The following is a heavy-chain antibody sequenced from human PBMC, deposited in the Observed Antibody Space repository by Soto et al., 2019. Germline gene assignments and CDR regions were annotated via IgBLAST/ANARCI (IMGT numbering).Heavy chain of an antibody. CDR3: ATIDKFNPQSSGWVYLFDY. J-gene: IGHJ4*02. V-gene: IGHV3-23*01. CDR2: MSRDGGVT. D-gene: IGHD6-19*01. CDR1: GFTFSNYG. Sequence: EVQLLESGGGLVQPGGSLRLSCAASGFTFSNYGMTWVRQAPGKGLEWVSGMSRDGGVTDYTDSVKGRFTISRDISKNTLHLQMNSLRAEDTAVYYCATIDKFNPQSSGWVYLFDYWGQGTLVTVSS.